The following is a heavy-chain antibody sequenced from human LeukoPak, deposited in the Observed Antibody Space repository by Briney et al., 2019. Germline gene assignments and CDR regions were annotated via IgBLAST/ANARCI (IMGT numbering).Heavy chain of an antibody. D-gene: IGHD6-13*01. V-gene: IGHV1-2*02. CDR2: INPNSGGT. Sequence: ASVKVSCKASGYTFTGYYMLWVRQAPGQGLEWMGWINPNSGGTNYAQKFQGRVTMTRDTSISTAYMELSRLRSDDTAVYYCARPFRWAAALDYWGQGTLVTVSS. CDR3: ARPFRWAAALDY. J-gene: IGHJ4*02. CDR1: GYTFTGYY.